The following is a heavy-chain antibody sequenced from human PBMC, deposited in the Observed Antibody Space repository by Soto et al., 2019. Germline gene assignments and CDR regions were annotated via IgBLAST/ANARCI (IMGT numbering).Heavy chain of an antibody. J-gene: IGHJ5*02. CDR2: IYYSGST. Sequence: PSETLSLTCTVSGGSISSGGYYWSWIRQHPGKGLEWIGYIYYSGSTYYNPSLKSRVTISVDTPKNQFSLKLSSVTAADTAVYYCASRNQGHWFDPWGQGTLVTVSS. V-gene: IGHV4-31*03. CDR3: ASRNQGHWFDP. CDR1: GGSISSGGYY.